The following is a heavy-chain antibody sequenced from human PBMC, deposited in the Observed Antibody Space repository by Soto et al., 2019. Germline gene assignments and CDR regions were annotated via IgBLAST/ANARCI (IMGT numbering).Heavy chain of an antibody. V-gene: IGHV3-23*01. J-gene: IGHJ4*02. CDR3: AKDRGSGNYGLFDY. CDR1: GFTFSSYA. CDR2: MSGPGGST. D-gene: IGHD3-10*01. Sequence: SGGSLRLSCAASGFTFSSYAMSWVRQAPGKGLDWVSAMSGPGGSTYYADSVKGRFTVSRDNSKNTLYLQMNSLRAEDTAVYYCAKDRGSGNYGLFDYWGQGTLVTVSS.